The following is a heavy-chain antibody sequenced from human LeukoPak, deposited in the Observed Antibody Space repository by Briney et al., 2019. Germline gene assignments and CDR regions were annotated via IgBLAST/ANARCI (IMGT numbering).Heavy chain of an antibody. J-gene: IGHJ6*02. D-gene: IGHD2-15*01. CDR3: AGGVCSGGSCYSDYYYYGMDV. Sequence: SETLSLTCAVYGGSFSGYYWSWIRQPPGKGLEWIGEINHSGSTNYNPSLKSRVTISVDTSKNRFSLKLSSVTAADTAVYYCAGGVCSGGSCYSDYYYYGMDVWGQGTTVTVSS. V-gene: IGHV4-34*01. CDR1: GGSFSGYY. CDR2: INHSGST.